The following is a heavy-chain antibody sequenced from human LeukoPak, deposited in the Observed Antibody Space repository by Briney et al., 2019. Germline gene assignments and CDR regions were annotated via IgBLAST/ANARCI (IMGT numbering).Heavy chain of an antibody. CDR3: VRVAPPLAMITIVDY. D-gene: IGHD3-16*01. CDR1: GFTVSSNF. CDR2: LYTGGST. V-gene: IGHV3-53*01. Sequence: GGSLRLSCAASGFTVSSNFMSWFRQAPGKGLEWVSILYTGGSTHYADSVKSRFTISRDISKNTVYLQMNSLRAEDTAVYYCVRVAPPLAMITIVDYWGQGTLVTVSS. J-gene: IGHJ4*02.